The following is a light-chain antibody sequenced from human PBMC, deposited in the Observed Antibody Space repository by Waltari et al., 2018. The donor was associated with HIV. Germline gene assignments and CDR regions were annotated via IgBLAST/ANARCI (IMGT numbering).Light chain of an antibody. V-gene: IGKV1-9*01. CDR3: NQLKSYPRT. Sequence: DIELTLSPPFLSPSVEDGVTFTRRASSGLLTYFAWYQQKPGKSPKVLIYDASTLQSGVPARFSGSGSETEFTLTISSLQPEDVATYYCNQLKSYPRTFGQGTKVEI. CDR2: DAS. J-gene: IGKJ1*01. CDR1: SGLLTY.